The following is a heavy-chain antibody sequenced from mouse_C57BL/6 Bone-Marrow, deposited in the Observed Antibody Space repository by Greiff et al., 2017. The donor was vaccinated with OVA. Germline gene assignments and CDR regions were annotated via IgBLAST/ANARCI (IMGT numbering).Heavy chain of an antibody. CDR1: GFSLTSYG. J-gene: IGHJ3*01. Sequence: VQRVESGPGLVQPSQSLSITCTVSGFSLTSYGVHWVRQSPGKGLEWLGVIWSGGSTDYNAAFISRLSISKDNSKSQVFFKMNSLQADDTAIYYCARRRTYYSNPWFAYWGQGTLVTVSA. D-gene: IGHD2-5*01. V-gene: IGHV2-2*01. CDR3: ARRRTYYSNPWFAY. CDR2: IWSGGST.